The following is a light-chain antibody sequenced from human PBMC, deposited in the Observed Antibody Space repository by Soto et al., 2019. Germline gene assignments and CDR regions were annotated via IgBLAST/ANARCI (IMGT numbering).Light chain of an antibody. CDR3: QQRSNSPFT. CDR2: DAS. CDR1: QRIGSY. Sequence: EIVLTQSPDTLSLSPGERATLSCRASQRIGSYLVWYQQKPGQAPRLLIYDASKRAPGIPARFDGSGSGTDFTLTISSLEAEDFAVYYCQQRSNSPFTFGPGTKVDIK. J-gene: IGKJ3*01. V-gene: IGKV3-11*01.